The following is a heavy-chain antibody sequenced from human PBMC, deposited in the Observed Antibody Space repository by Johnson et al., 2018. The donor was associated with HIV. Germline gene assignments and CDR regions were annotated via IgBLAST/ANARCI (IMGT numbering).Heavy chain of an antibody. D-gene: IGHD6-6*01. CDR2: IYSGGST. V-gene: IGHV3-66*01. Sequence: VHLVESGGGLVQPGGSLRLSCAASGFTVSSNYMSWVRQAPGKGLEWVSVIYSGGSTYYADSVKGRFTISRDNSKNTLYLQMNSLKAEDTAVYYCARIHSSSSLSGFDIWGQGTMVTLSS. CDR3: ARIHSSSSLSGFDI. CDR1: GFTVSSNY. J-gene: IGHJ3*02.